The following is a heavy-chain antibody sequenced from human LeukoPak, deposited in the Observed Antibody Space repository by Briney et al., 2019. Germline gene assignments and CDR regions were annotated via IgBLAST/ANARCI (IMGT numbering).Heavy chain of an antibody. CDR2: IYHSGST. Sequence: SETLSLTCTVSGYSISSGYYWGWIRQPPGKGLEWIGSIYHSGSTYYNPSLKSRVTISVDTSKNQFSLKLSSVTAADTAVYYCASQFTMVRGVIPRYFDYWGQGSLVTVPS. CDR3: ASQFTMVRGVIPRYFDY. J-gene: IGHJ4*02. D-gene: IGHD3-10*01. CDR1: GYSISSGYY. V-gene: IGHV4-38-2*02.